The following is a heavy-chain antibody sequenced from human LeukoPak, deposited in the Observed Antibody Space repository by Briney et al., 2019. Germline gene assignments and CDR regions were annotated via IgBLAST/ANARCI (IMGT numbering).Heavy chain of an antibody. Sequence: SETLSLTCAVSGGSISSGGYSWSWIRQPPGKGLEWIGYIYHSGSTYYNPSLKSRVTISVDRSKNQFSLKLSSVTAADTAVYYCARGEAFRYFDVWGQGTLVTVSS. J-gene: IGHJ4*02. CDR3: ARGEAFRYFDV. CDR1: GGSISSGGYS. D-gene: IGHD3-9*01. V-gene: IGHV4-30-2*01. CDR2: IYHSGST.